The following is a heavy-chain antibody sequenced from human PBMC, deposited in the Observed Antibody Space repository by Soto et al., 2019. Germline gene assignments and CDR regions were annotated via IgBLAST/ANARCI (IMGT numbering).Heavy chain of an antibody. CDR1: VCTFIRYP. CDR2: IIPIFGTA. CDR3: ARGHGFRKQYYFDY. J-gene: IGHJ4*02. D-gene: IGHD5-12*01. Sequence: SSVNVSFKSSVCTFIRYPINWLRQPPGQGLEWMGGIIPIFGTANYGQKLQGRVTITPDASTSEAYMELSSLRSEDTGVYYCARGHGFRKQYYFDYWGQGTMVTVSS. V-gene: IGHV1-69*13.